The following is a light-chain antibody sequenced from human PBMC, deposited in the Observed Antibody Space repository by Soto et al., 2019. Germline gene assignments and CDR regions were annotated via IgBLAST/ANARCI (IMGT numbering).Light chain of an antibody. Sequence: EIVLTQSPGTLSLSPGERATLSCRASQSVSSSFLAWYQQKPGQAPSLLIYGASSRATGIPDRFSGSGSGTDFTLTISRLEPEHFAVYYCQQYDSSTLTFGGGTKVEIK. J-gene: IGKJ4*01. CDR1: QSVSSSF. CDR3: QQYDSSTLT. V-gene: IGKV3-20*01. CDR2: GAS.